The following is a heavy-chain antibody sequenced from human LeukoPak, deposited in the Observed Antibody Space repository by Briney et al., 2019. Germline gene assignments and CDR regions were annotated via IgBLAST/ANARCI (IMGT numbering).Heavy chain of an antibody. CDR3: AREQDDSSGYYCLDY. J-gene: IGHJ4*02. V-gene: IGHV1-2*02. D-gene: IGHD3-22*01. CDR2: INPNSGGT. CDR1: GYTFTGYY. Sequence: ASLKVSCKASGYTFTGYYMHWVRQAPGQGLEWMGWINPNSGGTNYAQKFQGRVTMTRDTSISTAYMELSRMRSDDTAMYYCAREQDDSSGYYCLDYWGQGTLVTVSS.